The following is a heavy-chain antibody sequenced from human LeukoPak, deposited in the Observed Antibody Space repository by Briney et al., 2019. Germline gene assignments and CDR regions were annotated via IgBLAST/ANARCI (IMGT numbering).Heavy chain of an antibody. V-gene: IGHV3-9*01. CDR3: AKDIRSYYDSSGTFDY. Sequence: GGSLRLSCAASGFTFDDYAMHWVRHAPGKGLEWVSGISWNSGSIGYADSVKGRFTISRDNAKNSLYLQMNSLRAEDTALYYCAKDIRSYYDSSGTFDYWGQGTLVTVSS. D-gene: IGHD3-22*01. J-gene: IGHJ4*02. CDR2: ISWNSGSI. CDR1: GFTFDDYA.